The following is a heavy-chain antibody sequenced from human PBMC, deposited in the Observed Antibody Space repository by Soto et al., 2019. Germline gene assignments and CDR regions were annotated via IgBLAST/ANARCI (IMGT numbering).Heavy chain of an antibody. J-gene: IGHJ6*02. CDR1: GGSFSGYX. Sequence: SETLSLTCAVYGGSFSGYXWSWIRQPPGKGLEWIGSLYYSGTTYYNSSLKSRVTISRDTSKNQFSLKVSSVTAADAGVYYCARPRTYNKYGESFYGVEVLGQGTTVTVSS. CDR2: LYYSGTT. D-gene: IGHD4-4*01. CDR3: ARPRTYNKYGESFYGVEV. V-gene: IGHV4-34*01.